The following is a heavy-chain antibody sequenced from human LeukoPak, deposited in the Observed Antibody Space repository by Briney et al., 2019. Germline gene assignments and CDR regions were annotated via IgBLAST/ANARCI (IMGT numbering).Heavy chain of an antibody. CDR3: ATTLRFLEWHDAFDI. V-gene: IGHV4-59*01. CDR2: IYYSGST. J-gene: IGHJ3*02. D-gene: IGHD3-3*01. Sequence: SETLSLTCTVSGGSISIYYWSWIRQPPGKGLEWIGYIYYSGSTNYNPSLKSRVTISVDTSKNQFSLKLSSVTAADTAVYYCATTLRFLEWHDAFDIWGQGAMVTVSS. CDR1: GGSISIYY.